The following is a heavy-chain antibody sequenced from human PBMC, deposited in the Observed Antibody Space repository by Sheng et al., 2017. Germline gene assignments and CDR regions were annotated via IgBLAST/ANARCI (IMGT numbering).Heavy chain of an antibody. CDR3: VHLYSSSWYPTDFDY. J-gene: IGHJ4*02. D-gene: IGHD6-13*01. CDR1: GFSLSTSGVG. V-gene: IGHV2-5*01. CDR2: IYWNDDK. Sequence: QITLKESGPTLVKPTQTLTLTCTFSGFSLSTSGVGVGWIRQPPGKALEWLALIYWNDDKRYSPSLKSRLTITKDTSKNQVVLTMTNMDPVDTATYYCVHLYSSSWYPTDFDYWGQGTLVTVSS.